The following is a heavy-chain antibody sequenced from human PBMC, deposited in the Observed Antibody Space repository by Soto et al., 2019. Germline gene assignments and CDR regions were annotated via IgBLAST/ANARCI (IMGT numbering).Heavy chain of an antibody. V-gene: IGHV1-69*13. Sequence: ASVKVSCKASGGTFSSYAISWVRQAPGQGLEWMGGIIPIFGTANYAQKFQGRVTITADESTSTAYMELSSLRSEDTAVYYCAGDLVGATSYYYYGMDVWGQGTTVTVSS. CDR1: GGTFSSYA. J-gene: IGHJ6*02. CDR2: IIPIFGTA. D-gene: IGHD1-26*01. CDR3: AGDLVGATSYYYYGMDV.